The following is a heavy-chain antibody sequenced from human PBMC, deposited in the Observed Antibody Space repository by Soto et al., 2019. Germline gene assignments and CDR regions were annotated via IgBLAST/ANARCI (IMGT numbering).Heavy chain of an antibody. CDR3: ESGLKNYYGMDV. V-gene: IGHV3-74*01. D-gene: IGHD3-3*01. Sequence: EVQLVESGGGLVQPRGSLRLSCAASGFTFSSYWMHWVRQAPGKGLVWVSRINSDGSGAYYADPVKGRFTISRDNAKNTVYLQMNSLRAEDTALYYCESGLKNYYGMDVWGQGTTVTVSS. CDR1: GFTFSSYW. J-gene: IGHJ6*02. CDR2: INSDGSGA.